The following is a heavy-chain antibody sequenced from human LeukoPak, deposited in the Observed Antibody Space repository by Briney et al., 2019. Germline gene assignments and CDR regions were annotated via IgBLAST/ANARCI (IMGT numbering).Heavy chain of an antibody. D-gene: IGHD6-13*01. CDR1: GFTFSNFG. V-gene: IGHV3-30*03. Sequence: GGSLRLSCAASGFTFSNFGMHWVRQAPGKGLEWVAVLSYDGSSKYYADSVKGRFTISRDNSKNTLYLQMNSPRAEDTAVYYCARSSSWSRPHYYYGMDVWGQGTTVTVSS. CDR2: LSYDGSSK. J-gene: IGHJ6*02. CDR3: ARSSSWSRPHYYYGMDV.